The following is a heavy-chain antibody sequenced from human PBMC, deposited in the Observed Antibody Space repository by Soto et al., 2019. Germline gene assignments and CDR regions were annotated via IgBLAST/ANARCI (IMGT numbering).Heavy chain of an antibody. Sequence: PSETLSLTCTVSGGSISSGDYYWSWIRQPPGKGLEWIGYIYYSGSTYYNPSLKSRVTISVDTSKNQFSLKLSSVTAADTAVYYCARDTFGYGIDYWGQGTLVTVSS. CDR2: IYYSGST. J-gene: IGHJ4*02. CDR1: GGSISSGDYY. D-gene: IGHD5-18*01. CDR3: ARDTFGYGIDY. V-gene: IGHV4-30-4*01.